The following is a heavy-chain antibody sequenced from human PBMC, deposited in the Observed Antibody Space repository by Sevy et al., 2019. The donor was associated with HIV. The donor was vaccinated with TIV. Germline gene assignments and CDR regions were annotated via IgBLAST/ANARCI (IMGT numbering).Heavy chain of an antibody. CDR1: GGSITSLY. J-gene: IGHJ4*02. Sequence: SETLSLTCTVSGGSITSLYWNWIRQPPGRGLEWIANIYYNGPINYNPSLKSRVTLSLDPSKNQFSLRLSSVTAADTAMYYCAGENAWGRGYSWGQGTLVTVS. V-gene: IGHV4-59*08. D-gene: IGHD1-26*01. CDR3: AGENAWGRGYS. CDR2: IYYNGPI.